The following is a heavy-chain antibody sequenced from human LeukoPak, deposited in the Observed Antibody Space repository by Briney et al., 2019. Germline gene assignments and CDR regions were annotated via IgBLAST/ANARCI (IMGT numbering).Heavy chain of an antibody. Sequence: SETLSLTCTVSGGSISSYYWSWIRQPAGKRLEWIGRIYTSGSTNYNPSLKSRVTMSIDTSKNQFSLKLSSVTAADTAVYYCASGSNWNRFDYWGQGTLVTVSS. CDR2: IYTSGST. J-gene: IGHJ4*02. CDR1: GGSISSYY. V-gene: IGHV4-4*07. CDR3: ASGSNWNRFDY. D-gene: IGHD1-20*01.